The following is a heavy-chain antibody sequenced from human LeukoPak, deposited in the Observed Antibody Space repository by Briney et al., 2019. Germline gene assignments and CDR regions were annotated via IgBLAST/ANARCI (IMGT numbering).Heavy chain of an antibody. Sequence: SETLSLTCIVSGGSISSASYYWVWIRQPPGKGLEWIGSIYYSGSTYYNASLMSRVTISIDTSLNQFSLRLSSVTAADTAVYYCARDPARDYGDYYYYGMDLWGQGTTVTVSS. V-gene: IGHV4-39*07. CDR3: ARDPARDYGDYYYYGMDL. CDR2: IYYSGST. J-gene: IGHJ6*02. CDR1: GGSISSASYY. D-gene: IGHD4-17*01.